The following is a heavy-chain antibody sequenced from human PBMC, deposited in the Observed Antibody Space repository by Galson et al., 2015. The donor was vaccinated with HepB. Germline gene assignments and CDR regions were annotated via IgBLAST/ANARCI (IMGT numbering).Heavy chain of an antibody. Sequence: SVKVSCKASGGTFSSYAISWVRQAPGQGLEWMGGIIPIFGTANYAQKFQGRVTITADESTSTAYMELSSLRSEDTAVYYCARDTSSIAVAGFFDYWGQGTLVTVSS. J-gene: IGHJ4*02. D-gene: IGHD6-19*01. CDR1: GGTFSSYA. CDR3: ARDTSSIAVAGFFDY. V-gene: IGHV1-69*13. CDR2: IIPIFGTA.